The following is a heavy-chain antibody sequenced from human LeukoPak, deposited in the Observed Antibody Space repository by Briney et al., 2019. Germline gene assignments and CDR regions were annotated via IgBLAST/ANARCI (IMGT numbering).Heavy chain of an antibody. Sequence: GGSLRLSCAASGFTFSSYAISWVRQAPGKGLEWVSAISGSGGSTYYADSVRGRFTISRDNSKNTLYLQMNSLRAEDTAVYYCALGAVADLFDPWGQGNLVTVSS. CDR2: ISGSGGST. V-gene: IGHV3-23*01. CDR1: GFTFSSYA. CDR3: ALGAVADLFDP. D-gene: IGHD6-19*01. J-gene: IGHJ5*02.